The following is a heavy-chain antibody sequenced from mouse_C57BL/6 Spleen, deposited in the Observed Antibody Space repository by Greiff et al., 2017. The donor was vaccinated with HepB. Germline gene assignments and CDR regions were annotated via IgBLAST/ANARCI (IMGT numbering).Heavy chain of an antibody. CDR3: ASLITTVEDFDD. J-gene: IGHJ2*01. D-gene: IGHD1-1*01. Sequence: QVQLQQPGAELVRPGTSVKLSCKASGYTFTSYWMHWVKQRPGQGLEWIGVIDPSDSYTNYNQKFKGKATLTVDTSSSTAYMQLSSLTSEDSAVYYCASLITTVEDFDDWGEGTTLTVSS. V-gene: IGHV1-59*01. CDR2: IDPSDSYT. CDR1: GYTFTSYW.